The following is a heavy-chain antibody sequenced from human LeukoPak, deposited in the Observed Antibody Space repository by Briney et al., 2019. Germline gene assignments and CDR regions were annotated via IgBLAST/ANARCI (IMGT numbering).Heavy chain of an antibody. CDR3: ARQDSEFGGHWFDP. V-gene: IGHV1-18*01. Sequence: ASVNVSFTASGYTFTSYGISWVRQAPGQGREWMGWISAYNGNTNYAQKLQGRVTMTTDTSTSTAYMELRSLRSDDTAVYYCARQDSEFGGHWFDPWGQGTLVTVSS. J-gene: IGHJ5*02. CDR1: GYTFTSYG. CDR2: ISAYNGNT. D-gene: IGHD3-10*01.